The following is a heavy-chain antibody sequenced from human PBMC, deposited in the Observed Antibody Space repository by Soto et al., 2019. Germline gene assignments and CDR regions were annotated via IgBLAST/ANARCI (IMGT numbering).Heavy chain of an antibody. D-gene: IGHD4-17*01. CDR1: GFTFSSYA. J-gene: IGHJ6*03. CDR2: ISGSGGST. Sequence: PVGSLRLSCAASGFTFSSYAMSWVRQAPGKGLEWVSAISGSGGSTYYADSVKGRFTISRDNSKNTLYLQMNSLRAEDTAVYYYAKYDGDYVEGQYYYYYYYMDVWGRGTTVTVSS. CDR3: AKYDGDYVEGQYYYYYYYMDV. V-gene: IGHV3-23*01.